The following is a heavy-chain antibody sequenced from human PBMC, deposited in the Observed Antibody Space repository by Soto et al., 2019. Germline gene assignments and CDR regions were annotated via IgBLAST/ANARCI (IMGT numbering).Heavy chain of an antibody. CDR3: ARSQGSSTSLEIYYYYYYGMDV. V-gene: IGHV1-69*01. CDR2: IIPISETT. CDR1: GGTFSSYA. D-gene: IGHD2-2*01. Sequence: QMQLVQSGAEVKKPGSSVKVSCKASGGTFSSYAISWVRQAPGQGLEWMGGIIPISETTNYAQKFQGRVTITADESKSTAYMELSSVRSEDTAVYYCARSQGSSTSLEIYYYYYYGMDVWGQGTTVTVSS. J-gene: IGHJ6*02.